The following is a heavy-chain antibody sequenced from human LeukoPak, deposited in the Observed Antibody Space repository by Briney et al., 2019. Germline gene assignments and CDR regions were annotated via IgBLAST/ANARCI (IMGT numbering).Heavy chain of an antibody. CDR1: GGSFSGYY. Sequence: PSETLSLTCAVYGGSFSGYYWSWIRQPPGKGLEWIGEINHSGSTNYNPSLKSRVTISVDTSKNQFSLKLSSVTAADTAVYYCAREGYSGSYLAYWGQGTLVTVSS. V-gene: IGHV4-34*01. CDR2: INHSGST. CDR3: AREGYSGSYLAY. D-gene: IGHD1-26*01. J-gene: IGHJ4*02.